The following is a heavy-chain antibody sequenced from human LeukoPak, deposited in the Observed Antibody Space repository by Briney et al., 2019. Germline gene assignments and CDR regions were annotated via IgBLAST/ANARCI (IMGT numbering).Heavy chain of an antibody. V-gene: IGHV3-53*01. Sequence: PGGSLRLSCAASGFTFINAWMSWVRQAPGKGLEWVSVIYSGGSTYYADSVKGRFTISRHNSKNTLYLQMNSLRAEDTAVYYCAREDGMDVWGQGTTVTVSS. J-gene: IGHJ6*02. CDR2: IYSGGST. CDR3: AREDGMDV. CDR1: GFTFINAW.